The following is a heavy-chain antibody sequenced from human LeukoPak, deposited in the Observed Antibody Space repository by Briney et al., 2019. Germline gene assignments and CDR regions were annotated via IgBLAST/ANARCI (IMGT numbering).Heavy chain of an antibody. CDR1: GFTLSSYA. J-gene: IGHJ4*02. D-gene: IGHD5-18*01. V-gene: IGHV3-21*01. CDR3: ARDADTAIVSPPRFDY. Sequence: GGSLRLSCAASGFTLSSYAMSWVRQAPGKGLEWVSSISSSSSYIYYADSVKGRFTISRDNAKNSLYLQMNSLRAEDTAVYYCARDADTAIVSPPRFDYWGQGTLVTVSS. CDR2: ISSSSSYI.